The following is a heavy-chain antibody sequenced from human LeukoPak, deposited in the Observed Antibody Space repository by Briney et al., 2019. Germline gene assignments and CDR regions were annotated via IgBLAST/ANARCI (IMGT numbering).Heavy chain of an antibody. V-gene: IGHV3-48*01. CDR2: ISSSSGII. D-gene: IGHD1-26*01. CDR1: GFTFSSSD. J-gene: IGHJ5*02. CDR3: AKVGRSVTHDNWFDR. Sequence: PGGSLRLSCAASGFTFSSSDMNWVRQAPGKGLEWVSYISSSSGIIQYVDSVKGRFTISRDNAKNSLYLQLNSLRAEDTAVYYCAKVGRSVTHDNWFDRWGQGTLVTVSS.